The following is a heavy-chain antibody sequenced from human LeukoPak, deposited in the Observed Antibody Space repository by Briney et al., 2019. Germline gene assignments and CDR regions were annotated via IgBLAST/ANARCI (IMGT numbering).Heavy chain of an antibody. D-gene: IGHD3-9*01. V-gene: IGHV4-34*01. J-gene: IGHJ6*02. CDR1: GGSFSGYY. CDR3: ARGKYDILTGYPYYYYYGMDV. Sequence: SETLSLTCAVYGGSFSGYYWSWIRQPPGKGLEWIGEINHSGSTNYNPSLKSRVTISVDTSKNQFSLKLSSVTAADTAVYYCARGKYDILTGYPYYYYYGMDVWGQGTTVTVSS. CDR2: INHSGST.